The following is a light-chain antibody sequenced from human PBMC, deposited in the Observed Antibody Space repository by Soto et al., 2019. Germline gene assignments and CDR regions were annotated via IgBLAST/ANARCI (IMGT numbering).Light chain of an antibody. J-gene: IGLJ1*01. CDR3: AAWDDTRNGYV. Sequence: QSVLTQPPSASGIPGQRVTISCSGGSSNIGINAVNWNQQLPGTAPKLLIYNNNQRPSGIPDRFSGSKSGTSASLAISGLQFEDEADYYWAAWDDTRNGYVFGTGIKLTVL. V-gene: IGLV1-44*01. CDR2: NNN. CDR1: SSNIGINA.